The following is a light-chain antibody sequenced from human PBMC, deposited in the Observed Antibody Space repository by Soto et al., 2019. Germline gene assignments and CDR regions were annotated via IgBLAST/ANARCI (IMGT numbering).Light chain of an antibody. Sequence: EIVMTQSPATLSVSPGERATLSCRASQSVSSNLAWYQQKPGQAPRLLIYGASTRATGIPARFSGSESGTEFTLTISSLQSEDFAVYYCQQYNTYFGQGTKLEI. V-gene: IGKV3-15*01. CDR3: QQYNTY. J-gene: IGKJ2*01. CDR2: GAS. CDR1: QSVSSN.